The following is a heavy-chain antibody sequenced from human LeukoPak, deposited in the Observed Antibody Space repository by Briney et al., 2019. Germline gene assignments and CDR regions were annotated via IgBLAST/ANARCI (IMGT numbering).Heavy chain of an antibody. CDR2: DYCGGNT. Sequence: SETLSLTCTVSGGSISSYYWSWIRQPPGKGLEWIGYDYCGGNTNYDPSLKRRVTISVDTSKNQFSLTLTSVTAADTAVYFCARDHFGSLDSWGQGILVTVSS. CDR1: GGSISSYY. D-gene: IGHD3-10*01. J-gene: IGHJ4*02. CDR3: ARDHFGSLDS. V-gene: IGHV4-59*01.